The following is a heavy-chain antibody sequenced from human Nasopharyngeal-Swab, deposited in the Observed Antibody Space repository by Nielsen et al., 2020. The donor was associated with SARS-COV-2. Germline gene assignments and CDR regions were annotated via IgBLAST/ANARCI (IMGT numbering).Heavy chain of an antibody. V-gene: IGHV4-31*01. CDR3: ARLTCRSTSCLGANWFDP. CDR2: LYYGGKI. D-gene: IGHD2-2*01. Sequence: WIRQPPGKGLEWIGYLYYGGKIFYNPSLKSQVSISVDTSKNQFSLELNSVTAADTAVYYCARLTCRSTSCLGANWFDPWGQGTLVTVSS. J-gene: IGHJ5*02.